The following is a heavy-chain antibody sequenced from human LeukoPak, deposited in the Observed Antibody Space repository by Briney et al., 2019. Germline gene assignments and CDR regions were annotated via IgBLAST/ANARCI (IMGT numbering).Heavy chain of an antibody. CDR3: GRDHYSFFGSGSYCY. V-gene: IGHV1-2*02. D-gene: IGHD3-10*01. CDR2: INPNSGGT. CDR1: GYTFTGYY. J-gene: IGHJ4*02. Sequence: GASVKVSCKASGYTFTGYYMHWVRQAPGQGLEWMGWINPNSGGTNYAQKFQGRVTMTRDTSISTAYMELSRLRSDDTAVYYCGRDHYSFFGSGSYCYWGQGTLVTVSS.